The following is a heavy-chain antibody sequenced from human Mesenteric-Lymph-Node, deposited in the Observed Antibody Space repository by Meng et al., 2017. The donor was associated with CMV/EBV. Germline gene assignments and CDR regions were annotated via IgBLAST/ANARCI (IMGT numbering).Heavy chain of an antibody. D-gene: IGHD3-3*01. V-gene: IGHV3-30*04. CDR1: GFTFSSYA. CDR3: ARDYDFWSGYFDY. Sequence: GGSLRLSCAASGFTFSSYAMHWVRQAPGKGLEWVAVISYDGSNKYYADSVKGRFTISRDNSKNTLYLQMKSLRAEDTAVYYCARDYDFWSGYFDYWGQGTLITVSS. CDR2: ISYDGSNK. J-gene: IGHJ4*02.